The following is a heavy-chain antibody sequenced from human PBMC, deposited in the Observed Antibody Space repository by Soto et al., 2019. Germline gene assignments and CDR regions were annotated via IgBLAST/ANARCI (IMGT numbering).Heavy chain of an antibody. V-gene: IGHV5-10-1*01. CDR1: GYSFTTYW. CDR2: IDPADSST. D-gene: IGHD1-26*01. CDR3: ARLEKWYYNYYGLDV. Sequence: GESLKISCPGSGYSFTTYWISWVRQMPGKGLEWMGKIDPADSSTNYSPSFQGHITISVDRSINSAHLQFSSLKAADTAVYYCARLEKWYYNYYGLDVWGQGTMVTVSS. J-gene: IGHJ6*02.